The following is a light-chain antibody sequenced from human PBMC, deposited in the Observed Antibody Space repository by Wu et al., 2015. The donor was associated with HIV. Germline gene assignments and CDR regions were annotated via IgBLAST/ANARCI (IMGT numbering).Light chain of an antibody. CDR2: DAS. CDR1: QDINNY. CDR3: QQYDTLFT. Sequence: DIQMTQSPSSLSASVGDRIIITCQASQDINNYLNWYQQKPGKSPELLIYDASNLETGVPSRFSGSGSGTDFTLTISNLQPEDIGTYYCQQYDTLFTFGPGTKVNIK. J-gene: IGKJ3*01. V-gene: IGKV1-33*01.